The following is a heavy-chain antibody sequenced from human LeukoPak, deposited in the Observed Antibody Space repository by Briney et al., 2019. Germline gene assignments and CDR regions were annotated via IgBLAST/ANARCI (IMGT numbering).Heavy chain of an antibody. V-gene: IGHV4-59*08. D-gene: IGHD6-13*01. Sequence: PSETLSLTCSVSGGSISSYYWSWIRQPPGKGLEWIGYIYYSGSTNYNPYSGSTNYNPSLKSRVTISVDASKNQFSLQLFSVTAADTAVYYCARQSGGAAAGNDYWGQGTLVTVSS. CDR1: GGSISSYY. J-gene: IGHJ4*02. CDR3: ARQSGGAAAGNDY. CDR2: IYYSGSTNYNPYSGST.